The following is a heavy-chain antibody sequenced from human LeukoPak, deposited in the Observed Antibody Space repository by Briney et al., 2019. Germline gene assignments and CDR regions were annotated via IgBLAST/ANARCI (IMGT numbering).Heavy chain of an antibody. CDR3: AGPLTITRFYYYYYMDV. D-gene: IGHD4/OR15-4a*01. CDR2: IIPIFGTA. J-gene: IGHJ6*03. Sequence: GASVKVSCKASGYTFTNFCISWVRQAPGQGLEWMGGIIPIFGTANYAQKFQGRVTITTDESTSTAYMELSSLRSEDTAVYYCAGPLTITRFYYYYYMDVWGKGTTVTVSS. CDR1: GYTFTNFC. V-gene: IGHV1-69*05.